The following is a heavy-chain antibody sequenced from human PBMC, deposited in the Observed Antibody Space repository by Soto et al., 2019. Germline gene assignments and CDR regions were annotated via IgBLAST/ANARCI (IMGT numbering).Heavy chain of an antibody. Sequence: EVQLVESGGGLVQPGGSLRLSCAASGFTVSSNYMSWVRQAPGKGLEWVSVIYSGGSTYYADSVKGRFTISRDNSKNTLYLQMNGLRAEDTAVYYCAREAAGYSSSWYPRDPYPHFDYWGQGTLVTVSS. J-gene: IGHJ4*02. D-gene: IGHD6-13*01. CDR2: IYSGGST. CDR1: GFTVSSNY. CDR3: AREAAGYSSSWYPRDPYPHFDY. V-gene: IGHV3-66*01.